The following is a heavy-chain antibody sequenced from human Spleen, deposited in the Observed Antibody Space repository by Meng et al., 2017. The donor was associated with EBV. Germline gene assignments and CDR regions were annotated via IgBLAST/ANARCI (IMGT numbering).Heavy chain of an antibody. CDR1: GYHFPNYE. J-gene: IGHJ4*02. Sequence: GSEEQRPVTSLNRSCKPSGYHFPNYEINSRRLVPETRLDWMGWYSAYRGNTNCAQSLQVRVIMPTDTSTNTAYMEVRSLRSDDTAVYYCARDLLGLRDYGAYFPYWGQGALVTVSS. CDR3: ARDLLGLRDYGAYFPY. D-gene: IGHD4-17*01. V-gene: IGHV1-18*01. CDR2: YSAYRGNT.